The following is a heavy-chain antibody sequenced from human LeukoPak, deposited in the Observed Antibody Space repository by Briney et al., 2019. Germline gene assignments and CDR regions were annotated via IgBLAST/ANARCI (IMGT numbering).Heavy chain of an antibody. D-gene: IGHD6-19*01. CDR3: ARAEKAVTGTLDY. V-gene: IGHV4-59*01. CDR1: GDSISNYY. J-gene: IGHJ4*02. CDR2: MYNRGST. Sequence: SETLSLTCTVSGDSISNYYWSWIRQSPGKELEWIGYMYNRGSTIYNPSLKSRVTMPTDTSKNQFSLRLTSVTAADTAVYYCARAEKAVTGTLDYWGQGTLITVSS.